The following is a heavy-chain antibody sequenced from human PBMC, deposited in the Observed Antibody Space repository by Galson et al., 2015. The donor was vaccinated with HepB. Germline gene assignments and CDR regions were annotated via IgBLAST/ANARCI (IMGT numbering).Heavy chain of an antibody. D-gene: IGHD1-26*01. J-gene: IGHJ4*02. CDR1: GFTFSSYA. Sequence: SLRLSCAASGFTFSSYAMHWVRQAPGKGLEWVAVISCDGSNKYYADSVKGRFTISRDNSKNTLYLQMNSLRAEDTAVYYCARDLHRLMGATGLGYFDYWGQGTLVTVSS. V-gene: IGHV3-30-3*01. CDR2: ISCDGSNK. CDR3: ARDLHRLMGATGLGYFDY.